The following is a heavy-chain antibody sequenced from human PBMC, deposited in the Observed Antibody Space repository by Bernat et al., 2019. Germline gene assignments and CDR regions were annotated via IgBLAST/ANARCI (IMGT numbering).Heavy chain of an antibody. J-gene: IGHJ6*03. CDR3: ARRPTGRLLDSYYYCMDV. V-gene: IGHV4-39*01. CDR1: VGSISSSSYY. Sequence: QLQLQESGPGLVKPSETLSLTCTVSVGSISSSSYYWGWIRQPPWKGLEWIGSIYYSGSTYYNPSLKSRVTISVDTSKNQFYLKLSSVTAADTAVYYCARRPTGRLLDSYYYCMDVWGKGTTVTVSS. CDR2: IYYSGST. D-gene: IGHD3-3*01.